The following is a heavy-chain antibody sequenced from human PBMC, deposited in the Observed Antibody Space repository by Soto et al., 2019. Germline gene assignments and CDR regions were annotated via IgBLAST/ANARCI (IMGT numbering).Heavy chain of an antibody. CDR3: ARVSLGYYYGMDV. CDR1: GFTFSSYD. V-gene: IGHV3-13*01. Sequence: GGSLRLSCAASGFTFSSYDMHWVRQVTGKGLEWVSGISTAGDTHYLGSVKGRFSISRDNAKNSLYFQMNSLRAEDTAVYYCARVSLGYYYGMDVWGQGTTVTVSS. D-gene: IGHD3-16*01. CDR2: ISTAGDT. J-gene: IGHJ6*02.